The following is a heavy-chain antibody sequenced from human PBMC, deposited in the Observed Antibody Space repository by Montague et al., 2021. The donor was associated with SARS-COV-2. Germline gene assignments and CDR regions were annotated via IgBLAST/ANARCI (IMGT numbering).Heavy chain of an antibody. J-gene: IGHJ6*02. CDR1: GDSVSSNGGA. D-gene: IGHD3-10*01. Sequence: CAISGDSVSSNGGAWNWIRQSPSRGLEWLGRTYYRSKWFYDYAVXLKSRLNIKPDTSKNQFSLQLNSVTPEDTAVYYCARDTGSAGIDYYYGMDVWGQGTTVTVSS. V-gene: IGHV6-1*01. CDR2: TYYRSKWFY. CDR3: ARDTGSAGIDYYYGMDV.